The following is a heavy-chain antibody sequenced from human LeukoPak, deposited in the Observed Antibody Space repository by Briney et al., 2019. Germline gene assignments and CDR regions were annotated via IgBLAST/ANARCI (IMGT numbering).Heavy chain of an antibody. CDR3: ARVGFWSGYSWFDP. D-gene: IGHD3-3*01. CDR2: IYYSGST. CDR1: GGSISSTNW. Sequence: SETLSLTCAVSGGSISSTNWWSWVRQPPGKGLEWTGSIYYSGSTYYNPSLKSRVTISVDTSKNQFSLKLSSVTAADTAVYYCARVGFWSGYSWFDPWGQGTLVTVSS. J-gene: IGHJ5*02. V-gene: IGHV4-4*02.